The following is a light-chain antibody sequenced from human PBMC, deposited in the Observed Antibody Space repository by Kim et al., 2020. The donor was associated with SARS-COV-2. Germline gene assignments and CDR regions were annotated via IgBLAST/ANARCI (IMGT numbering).Light chain of an antibody. V-gene: IGKV1-9*01. CDR1: QGISSY. CDR3: QQLNTYPIT. Sequence: DTQLTQSPSFLSASVGDRVTITCRASQGISSYLAWYQQKPGKAPKLLIYAASTLQSGVPLRFSGSGSGTEFTLTISSLQPEDFATYYCQQLNTYPITFGQGTRLEIK. CDR2: AAS. J-gene: IGKJ5*01.